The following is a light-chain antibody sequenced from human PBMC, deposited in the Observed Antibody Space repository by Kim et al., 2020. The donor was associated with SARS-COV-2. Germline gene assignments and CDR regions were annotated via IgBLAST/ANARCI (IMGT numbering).Light chain of an antibody. CDR2: DAS. V-gene: IGKV1-33*01. J-gene: IGKJ3*01. Sequence: DIQMTQSPSSLSASVGDRVTITCQASQDISNYLNWYQQKPGKAPKLLIYDASNLETGVPSRFSGSGSGTDFTFTISSLQPEDMSTYYYQQYDNLPFTFGPGTKVDIK. CDR3: QQYDNLPFT. CDR1: QDISNY.